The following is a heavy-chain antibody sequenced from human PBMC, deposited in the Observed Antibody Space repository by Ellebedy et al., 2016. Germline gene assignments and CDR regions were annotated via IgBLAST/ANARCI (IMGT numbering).Heavy chain of an antibody. V-gene: IGHV3-7*03. J-gene: IGHJ4*02. CDR2: IRNDESER. CDR3: ARYGLSGTFDL. CDR1: GFTFSNYW. D-gene: IGHD3-10*01. Sequence: GGSLRLSCVVSGFTFSNYWMAWVRQAPGKGLEWVANIRNDESERYHVDSVKGRFTISRDNAKNSVYLQMSSLRAEDTAVYYCARYGLSGTFDLWGQGTPVTVSS.